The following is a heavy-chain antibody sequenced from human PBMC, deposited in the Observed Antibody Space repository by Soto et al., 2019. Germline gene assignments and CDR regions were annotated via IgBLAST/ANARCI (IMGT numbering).Heavy chain of an antibody. D-gene: IGHD1-26*01. J-gene: IGHJ4*02. V-gene: IGHV4-31*03. CDR1: GGSISSGGYY. Sequence: QVQLQESGPGLVKPSQTLSLTCTVSGGSISSGGYYWSWIRQHPGKGLEWIGNIYYSGSTYYNPSIKSRVTISVDQSKNQFSLKLSSVTAADTAVYYCAGLYSGSPGGTLRYWGQGTLVKVSS. CDR2: IYYSGST. CDR3: AGLYSGSPGGTLRY.